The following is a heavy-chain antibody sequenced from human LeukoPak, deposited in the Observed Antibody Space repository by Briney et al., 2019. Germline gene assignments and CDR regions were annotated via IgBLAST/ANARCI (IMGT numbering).Heavy chain of an antibody. Sequence: KPSEALSLTCTVSGGSIRSYYWSWIRKPPGKRLEWIGYIFYSGSTNYNPSLKSRVTISVETSKNQFSLKVTSVTAADTAVYYCARGKNWGLLDSWGQGPLVTVSS. J-gene: IGHJ4*02. CDR2: IFYSGST. V-gene: IGHV4-59*01. D-gene: IGHD7-27*01. CDR1: GGSIRSYY. CDR3: ARGKNWGLLDS.